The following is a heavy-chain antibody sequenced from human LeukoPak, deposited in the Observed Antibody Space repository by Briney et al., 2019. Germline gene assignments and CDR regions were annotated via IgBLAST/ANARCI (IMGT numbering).Heavy chain of an antibody. D-gene: IGHD3-3*01. CDR2: ISGDGGST. Sequence: PGGSLRLSCAASGFTFDDYAMHWGRQAPRQGLEWVSLISGDGGSTYYTDSVKGRFTISRDNSKNSLYLQMNSLRAEDTALYYCAMRDYDFWSGYYTSEYFQHWGQGTLVTVSS. CDR1: GFTFDDYA. CDR3: AMRDYDFWSGYYTSEYFQH. V-gene: IGHV3-43*02. J-gene: IGHJ1*01.